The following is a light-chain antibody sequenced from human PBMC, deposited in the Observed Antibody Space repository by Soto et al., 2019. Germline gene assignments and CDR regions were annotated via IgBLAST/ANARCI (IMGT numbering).Light chain of an antibody. J-gene: IGLJ1*01. CDR3: SSYTSSSLRV. CDR1: SSDVGGYSY. CDR2: DVS. V-gene: IGLV2-14*01. Sequence: QSALTQPASVSGSPGQSITISCTGTSSDVGGYSYVSWYQQHPGKAPKLMIYDVSNRPSGVSNRFSGSKSGNTASLTISGLQAEDEADYYCSSYTSSSLRVFGTGTKLTVL.